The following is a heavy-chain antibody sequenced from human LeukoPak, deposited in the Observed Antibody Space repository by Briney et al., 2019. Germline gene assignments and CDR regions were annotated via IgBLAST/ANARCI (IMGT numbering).Heavy chain of an antibody. J-gene: IGHJ3*01. CDR1: EVTFRTYW. Sequence: GSLRLSCAASEVTFRTYWMHWVRQETGRGLVWLSRISSDGGSTTYTDSVKGRFTISRDNAKNTLYLQMNSLRDEDTAVYYCTCSTDWARGTFDLWGQGTVVTVSS. D-gene: IGHD6-13*01. V-gene: IGHV3-74*03. CDR3: TCSTDWARGTFDL. CDR2: ISSDGGST.